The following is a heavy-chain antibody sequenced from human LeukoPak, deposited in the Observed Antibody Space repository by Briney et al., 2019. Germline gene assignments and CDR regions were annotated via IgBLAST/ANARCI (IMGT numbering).Heavy chain of an antibody. CDR2: INHNGNVN. J-gene: IGHJ6*02. Sequence: GGSLRLSCAASGFTFSSYWMNWARQAPGKGLEWVASINHNGNVNYYVDSVKGRFTISRDNAKNSLYLQMSNLRAEDTAVYFCARWGGLDVWGQGATVTVSS. CDR3: ARWGGLDV. V-gene: IGHV3-7*03. D-gene: IGHD1-26*01. CDR1: GFTFSSYW.